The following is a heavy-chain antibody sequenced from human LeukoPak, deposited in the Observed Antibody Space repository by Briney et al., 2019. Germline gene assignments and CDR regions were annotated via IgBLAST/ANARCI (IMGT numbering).Heavy chain of an antibody. D-gene: IGHD3-10*01. CDR3: ARFLFGVTNYGMDV. CDR2: INPNSGGT. V-gene: IGHV1-2*02. CDR1: GYTFTGYY. J-gene: IGHJ6*02. Sequence: GASVKVSCKASGYTFTGYYMHWVRQAPGQGLEWMGWINPNSGGTNYAQKFQGRVTMTRDTSISTAYMELSRLRSDDTAVYYCARFLFGVTNYGMDVWGQGTTVTVSS.